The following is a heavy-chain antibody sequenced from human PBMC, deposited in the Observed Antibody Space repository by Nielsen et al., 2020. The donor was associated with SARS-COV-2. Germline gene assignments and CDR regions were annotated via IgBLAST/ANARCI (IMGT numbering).Heavy chain of an antibody. V-gene: IGHV4-4*02. CDR1: GGSISSSNW. J-gene: IGHJ3*02. D-gene: IGHD3-16*02. CDR2: IYHSGST. CDR3: ARAVWGSYRYTRAGAFDI. Sequence: SETLSLTCAVSGGSISSSNWWSWVRQPPGKGLEWIGEIYHSGSTNYNPSLKSRVTISVDKSKNQFSLKLSSVTAADTAVYYCARAVWGSYRYTRAGAFDIWGQGTMVTVSS.